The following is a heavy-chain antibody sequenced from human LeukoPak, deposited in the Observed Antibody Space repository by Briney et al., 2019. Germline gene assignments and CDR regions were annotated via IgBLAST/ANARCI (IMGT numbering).Heavy chain of an antibody. D-gene: IGHD5-12*01. Sequence: GGSLRLSCAASGFTFSSHGMSWVRQAPGKGLEWVSTISGSGDYTYYADSVKGRFTISRDNSKNTLYLQMNSLRAEDTAVYYCAKGHRWLRDYWGQGTLVTVSS. V-gene: IGHV3-23*01. CDR3: AKGHRWLRDY. CDR1: GFTFSSHG. CDR2: ISGSGDYT. J-gene: IGHJ4*02.